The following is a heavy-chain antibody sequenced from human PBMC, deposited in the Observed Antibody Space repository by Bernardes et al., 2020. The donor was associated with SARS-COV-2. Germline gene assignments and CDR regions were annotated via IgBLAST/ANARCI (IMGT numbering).Heavy chain of an antibody. Sequence: SETLSLTCTVSSGSISSGSYYWGWIRQPPGKGLEWIGSIYYSGSTYYNPSLKSRVTMSVDTSKNQFSLNLSSVTAADTAVYYCARHGKLGSVGGLDYWGQGTLVTVSS. J-gene: IGHJ4*02. D-gene: IGHD6-13*01. CDR1: SGSISSGSYY. V-gene: IGHV4-39*01. CDR3: ARHGKLGSVGGLDY. CDR2: IYYSGST.